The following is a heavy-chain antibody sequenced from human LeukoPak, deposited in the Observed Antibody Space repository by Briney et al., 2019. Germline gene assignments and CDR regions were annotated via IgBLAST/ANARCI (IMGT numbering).Heavy chain of an antibody. CDR1: GLNLDAYA. CDR3: AREGQLVGFPYYYYGMDV. V-gene: IGHV3-21*01. J-gene: IGHJ6*02. Sequence: GGSLRLSCAASGLNLDAYAMHWVRQAPGKGLEWVSSISSSSSYIYYADSVKGRFTISRDNAKNSLYLQMNSLRAEDTAVYYCAREGQLVGFPYYYYGMDVWGQGTTVTVSS. CDR2: ISSSSSYI. D-gene: IGHD6-13*01.